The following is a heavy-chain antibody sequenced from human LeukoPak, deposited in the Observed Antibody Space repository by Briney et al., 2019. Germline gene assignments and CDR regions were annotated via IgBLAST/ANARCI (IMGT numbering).Heavy chain of an antibody. V-gene: IGHV4-39*07. Sequence: SETLSLTCTVSGGSISSSSYYWGWIRQPPGKGLEWIGNIYYDGSTYYNPSLKSRVTISVDTSKNHFSLKLSSVTAADTAVYYCARNRDGYNSFDYWGQGTLVTVSS. J-gene: IGHJ4*02. CDR3: ARNRDGYNSFDY. CDR2: IYYDGST. CDR1: GGSISSSSYY. D-gene: IGHD5-24*01.